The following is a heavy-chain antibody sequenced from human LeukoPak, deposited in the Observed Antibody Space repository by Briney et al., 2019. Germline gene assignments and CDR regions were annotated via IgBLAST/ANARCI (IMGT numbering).Heavy chain of an antibody. CDR2: IYYSGTT. Sequence: SETLSLTCTVSGDSINSDVYYWNWIRQSPGQGLEWIGFIYYSGTTHYNPSLKRRVTISADTSRNQFSLKLTSVTAADTAVYFCAGKRITVATSRSDYWGQGTLVTVSS. V-gene: IGHV4-30-4*08. J-gene: IGHJ4*02. CDR1: GDSINSDVYY. D-gene: IGHD3-16*01. CDR3: AGKRITVATSRSDY.